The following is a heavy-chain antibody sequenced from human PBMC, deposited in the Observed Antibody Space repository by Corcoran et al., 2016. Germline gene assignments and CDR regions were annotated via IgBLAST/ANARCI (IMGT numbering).Heavy chain of an antibody. D-gene: IGHD2-21*02. CDR1: GYSFTSYW. CDR3: ARQAYCGGDCYVWYFDL. CDR2: IYPGDSDT. Sequence: EVQLVQSGAEVKKPGESLKISCKGSGYSFTSYWIGWVRQMPGKGLEWMGIIYPGDSDTRYSPSFQGQVTISADKSISTAYLPWSSLKASDTAMYYCARQAYCGGDCYVWYFDLWGRGTLVTVSS. J-gene: IGHJ2*01. V-gene: IGHV5-51*01.